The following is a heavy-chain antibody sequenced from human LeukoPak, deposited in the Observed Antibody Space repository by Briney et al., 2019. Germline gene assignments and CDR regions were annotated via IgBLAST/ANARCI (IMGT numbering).Heavy chain of an antibody. CDR2: INHSGST. V-gene: IGHV4-34*01. CDR3: ASSIAVAGTDDAFDI. CDR1: GGSFSGYY. Sequence: SETLSLTCAVYGGSFSGYYWSWIRQPPGKGLEWIGEINHSGSTNYNPSLKSRVTISVDTSKNQFSLKLSSVTAADTAVYYCASSIAVAGTDDAFDIWGQGTMVTVSS. D-gene: IGHD6-19*01. J-gene: IGHJ3*02.